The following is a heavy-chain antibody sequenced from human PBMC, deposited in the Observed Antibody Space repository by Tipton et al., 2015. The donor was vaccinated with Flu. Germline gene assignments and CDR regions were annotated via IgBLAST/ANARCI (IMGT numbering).Heavy chain of an antibody. D-gene: IGHD6-19*01. J-gene: IGHJ4*02. CDR3: AREQQWLNGDY. Sequence: SLRLSCAASGFTFSSYEMNWVRQAPGEGLEWVSYISSSGSTIYYADSVKGRFTISRDNAKNSLYLQMNSLRAEDTAVYYCAREQQWLNGDYWGQGTLVTVSS. V-gene: IGHV3-48*03. CDR2: ISSSGSTI. CDR1: GFTFSSYE.